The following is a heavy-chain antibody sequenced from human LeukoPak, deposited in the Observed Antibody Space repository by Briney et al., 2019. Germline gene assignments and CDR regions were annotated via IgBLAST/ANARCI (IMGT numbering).Heavy chain of an antibody. D-gene: IGHD6-13*01. CDR3: ARRDSSSWHFDY. CDR2: IYYSGST. CDR1: GGSISSYY. Sequence: SETLSLTCTVSGGSISSYYWSWIRQPPGKGLEWIGYIYYSGSTNYNPSLKSRVTISVDTSKNQSSLKLSSVTAADTAVYYCARRDSSSWHFDYWGQGTLVTVSS. J-gene: IGHJ4*02. V-gene: IGHV4-59*08.